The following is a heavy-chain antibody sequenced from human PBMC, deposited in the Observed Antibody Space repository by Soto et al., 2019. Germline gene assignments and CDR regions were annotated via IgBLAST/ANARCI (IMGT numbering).Heavy chain of an antibody. D-gene: IGHD6-19*01. V-gene: IGHV3-23*01. CDR3: AKPANGWFSAFDI. CDR1: GFTFSSYA. CDR2: ISGSCGTT. J-gene: IGHJ3*02. Sequence: EVQLLESGGGLVQPGGSLRLSCAASGFTFSSYAMSWVRQAPGKGLEWVSAISGSCGTTYYADSVKGRFTFSRDNSKNTLYLQMNSLRAEDTAVYYCAKPANGWFSAFDIWGQGTMVTVSS.